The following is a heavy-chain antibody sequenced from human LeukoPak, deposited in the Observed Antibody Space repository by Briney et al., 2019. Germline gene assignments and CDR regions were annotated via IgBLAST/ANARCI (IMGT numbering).Heavy chain of an antibody. D-gene: IGHD5-18*01. CDR1: GGPIISSSSY. Sequence: SETLSLTCTVSGGPIISSSSYWGWLRQPPGMGLEWIGSIYFRGSTFYNPSLKSRVTLSIDTSKNQFSLKLSSVTAADTAVYYCARRSGYSYGYSFDYWGQGTLVTVSS. J-gene: IGHJ4*02. CDR3: ARRSGYSYGYSFDY. V-gene: IGHV4-39*07. CDR2: IYFRGST.